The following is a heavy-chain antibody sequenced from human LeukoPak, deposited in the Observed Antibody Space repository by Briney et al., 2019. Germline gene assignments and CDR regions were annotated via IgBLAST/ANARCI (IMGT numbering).Heavy chain of an antibody. CDR2: VRSKPNNYAT. J-gene: IGHJ4*02. CDR1: GFIFSDSA. CDR3: SSPAHDFDVWSGYYSF. V-gene: IGHV3-73*01. Sequence: GGSLRLSCAASGFIFSDSAMHWVRQASGKGLEWVGHVRSKPNNYATEYAASVKGRFTISRDDSENTAYQQMNSLKTEDTAVYYCSSPAHDFDVWSGYYSFWGPGILVTVSS. D-gene: IGHD3-3*01.